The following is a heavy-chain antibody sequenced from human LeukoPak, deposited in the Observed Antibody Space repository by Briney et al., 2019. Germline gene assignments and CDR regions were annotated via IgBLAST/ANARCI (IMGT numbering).Heavy chain of an antibody. Sequence: GGSLRLSCATSGFTFSSYGMHWVRQAPGKGLEWVAFIRYDGSNKDYVDSVKGRFTISRDNSKNTLYLQMNSLRAEDTAVYYCAKSIAAAGILGGSDYWGQGTLVTVSS. CDR2: IRYDGSNK. CDR1: GFTFSSYG. CDR3: AKSIAAAGILGGSDY. J-gene: IGHJ4*02. D-gene: IGHD6-13*01. V-gene: IGHV3-30*02.